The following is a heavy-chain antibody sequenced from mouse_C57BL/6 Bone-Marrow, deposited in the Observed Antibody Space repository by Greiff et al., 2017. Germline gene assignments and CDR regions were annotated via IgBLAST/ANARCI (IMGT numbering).Heavy chain of an antibody. CDR1: GFTFSSYT. Sequence: EVKLVESGGGLVKPGGSLKLSCAASGFTFSSYTMSWVRQTPEKRLEWVATISGGGGNTYYPDSMKGRFTISRDNAKNTLYLQMSSLRSEDTALYYCARHGGVRPRWFAYWGPGTLVTVSA. CDR3: ARHGGVRPRWFAY. V-gene: IGHV5-9*01. J-gene: IGHJ3*01. CDR2: ISGGGGNT.